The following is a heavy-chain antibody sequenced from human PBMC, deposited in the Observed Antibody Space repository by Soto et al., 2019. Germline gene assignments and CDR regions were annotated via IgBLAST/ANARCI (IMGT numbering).Heavy chain of an antibody. CDR1: GGTFSSYA. CDR3: ARDYRYFDRTMAY. V-gene: IGHV1-69*13. CDR2: IIPIFGTA. Sequence: SVKVSCKASGGTFSSYAISWVRQAPGQGLEWMGGIIPIFGTANYAQKFQGRVTITADESTSTAYMELSSLRSEDTVVYYCARDYRYFDRTMAYWGQGTLVTVSS. J-gene: IGHJ4*02. D-gene: IGHD3-9*01.